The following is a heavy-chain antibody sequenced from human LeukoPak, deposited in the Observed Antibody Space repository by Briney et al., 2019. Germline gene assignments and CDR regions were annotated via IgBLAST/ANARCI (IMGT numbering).Heavy chain of an antibody. Sequence: PSETLSLTCTVFGGSISSGDYYWGWIRQPPGKGLEWIGYIYYSGSTYYNPSLKSRVTISVDTSKNQFSLKLSSVTAADTAVYYCARDYGGNRDDAFDIWGQGTMVTVSS. CDR2: IYYSGST. CDR3: ARDYGGNRDDAFDI. D-gene: IGHD4-23*01. V-gene: IGHV4-30-4*01. J-gene: IGHJ3*02. CDR1: GGSISSGDYY.